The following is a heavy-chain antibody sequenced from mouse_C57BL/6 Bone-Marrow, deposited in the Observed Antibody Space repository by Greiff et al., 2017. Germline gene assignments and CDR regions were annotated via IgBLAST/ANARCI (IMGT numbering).Heavy chain of an antibody. Sequence: EVKLMESGGDLVKPGGSLKLSCAASGFTFSSYGMSWVRQTPDKRLEWVATISSGGSYTYYPDSVKGRFTISRDNAKNTLYLQMSSLKSEDTAMYYCARQGYYGRGAWFAYWGQGTLVTVSA. D-gene: IGHD1-1*01. CDR1: GFTFSSYG. V-gene: IGHV5-6*01. CDR2: ISSGGSYT. CDR3: ARQGYYGRGAWFAY. J-gene: IGHJ3*01.